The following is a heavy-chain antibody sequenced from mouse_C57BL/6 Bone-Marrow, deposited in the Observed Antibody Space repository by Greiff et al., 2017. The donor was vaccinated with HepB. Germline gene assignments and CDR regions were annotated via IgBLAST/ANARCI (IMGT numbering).Heavy chain of an antibody. D-gene: IGHD3-3*01. Sequence: EVQLVESGGGLVQPGGSLSLSCAASGFTFTDYYMSWVRQPPGKALEWLGFIRNKANGYTTEYSASVKGRFTISRDNSQSILYLQMNALRAKDSATYYCARYGLGLDYWGQGTTLTVSS. V-gene: IGHV7-3*01. J-gene: IGHJ2*01. CDR2: IRNKANGYTT. CDR3: ARYGLGLDY. CDR1: GFTFTDYY.